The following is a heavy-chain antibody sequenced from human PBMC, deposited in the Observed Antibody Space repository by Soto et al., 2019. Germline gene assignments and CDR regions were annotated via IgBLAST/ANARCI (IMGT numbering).Heavy chain of an antibody. J-gene: IGHJ3*02. V-gene: IGHV3-30*18. Sequence: SLRLSCAASGFTFSSYGMHWVRQAPGMGLGCVAVISYDGSNKYYADSVKGRFTISRDNSKNTLYLQINSLRAEDTAVYYCAKDLLRLYSPPIWFGELLSAFDIWGQGTMVTVSS. CDR1: GFTFSSYG. CDR2: ISYDGSNK. CDR3: AKDLLRLYSPPIWFGELLSAFDI. D-gene: IGHD3-10*01.